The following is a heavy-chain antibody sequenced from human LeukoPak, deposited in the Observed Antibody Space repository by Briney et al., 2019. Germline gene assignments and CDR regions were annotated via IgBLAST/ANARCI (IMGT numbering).Heavy chain of an antibody. CDR1: GFTFSNYW. CDR2: IYYSGST. V-gene: IGHV4-39*07. Sequence: GSLRLSCAASGFTFSNYWMHWVRQAPGKGLEWIGSIYYSGSTYYNPSLKSRVTISVDTSKNQFSLKLSSVTAADTAVYYCARDVTMAYFDYWGQGTLVTVSS. J-gene: IGHJ4*02. D-gene: IGHD5-24*01. CDR3: ARDVTMAYFDY.